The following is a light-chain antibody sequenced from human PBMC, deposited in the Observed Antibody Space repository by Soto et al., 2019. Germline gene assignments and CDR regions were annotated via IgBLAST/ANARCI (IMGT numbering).Light chain of an antibody. Sequence: IQLTQSPSSLSASIGDRVTITCRASQGISSYLNWYQQKPGKAPKLLIYAASSLQSGVPPRFSGSGYGTDFTLTISSLQPEDFATYYCQQSYSTQAFGQVTKVEIK. CDR1: QGISSY. CDR2: AAS. V-gene: IGKV1-39*01. J-gene: IGKJ1*01. CDR3: QQSYSTQA.